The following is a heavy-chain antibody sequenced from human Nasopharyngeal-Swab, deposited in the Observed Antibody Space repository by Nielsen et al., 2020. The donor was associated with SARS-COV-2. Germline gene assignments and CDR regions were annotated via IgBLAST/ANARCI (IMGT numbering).Heavy chain of an antibody. CDR1: GFTFSSYG. V-gene: IGHV3-33*01. CDR2: IWYDGSNK. Sequence: LKISCAASGFTFSSYGMHWVRQAPGKGLEWVAVIWYDGSNKYYADSVKGRFTISRDNSKNTLYLQMNSLRAEDTAVYYCARGASYYDSSGYAFDYWGQGTLVTVSS. J-gene: IGHJ4*02. D-gene: IGHD3-22*01. CDR3: ARGASYYDSSGYAFDY.